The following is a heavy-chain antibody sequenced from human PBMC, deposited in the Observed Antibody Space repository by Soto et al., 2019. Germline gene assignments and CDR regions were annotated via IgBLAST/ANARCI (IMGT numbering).Heavy chain of an antibody. CDR2: IWYDGSEK. CDR1: GFIFSTYA. J-gene: IGHJ4*02. CDR3: ATARPPDPHGFDS. V-gene: IGHV3-33*01. Sequence: QVQVVESGGGVVQPGRSLRLSCAASGFIFSTYAMHWVRQAPGKGLEWVAVIWYDGSEKYYADSVKGRFTISRDNSKNMLYLQMNSLRAEDTAVYYCATARPPDPHGFDSWGQGTLVTVSS.